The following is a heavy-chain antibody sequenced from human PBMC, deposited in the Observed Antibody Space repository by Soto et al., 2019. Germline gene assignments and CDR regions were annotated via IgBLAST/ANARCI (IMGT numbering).Heavy chain of an antibody. Sequence: SETLSLTCAVSGYSIRSGYFGGWIRQPPGKGLEWIGSMYHSGITYYNLSLKSRVTISVDTSKNQLSLKLSSATAADTAVYYCARSMYSTSAQLYYGMDVWGQGTTVTVSS. CDR3: ARSMYSTSAQLYYGMDV. V-gene: IGHV4-38-2*01. CDR2: MYHSGIT. D-gene: IGHD6-6*01. CDR1: GYSIRSGYF. J-gene: IGHJ6*02.